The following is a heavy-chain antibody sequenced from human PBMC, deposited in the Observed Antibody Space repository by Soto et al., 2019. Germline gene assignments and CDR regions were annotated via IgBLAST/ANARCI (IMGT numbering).Heavy chain of an antibody. CDR3: ARRHMIGPVADNAFDI. CDR2: VYYSGTT. D-gene: IGHD6-19*01. J-gene: IGHJ3*02. CDR1: GGSISSSSYY. Sequence: QMVLQESGPGLVKSSETLSLTCSVSGGSISSSSYYWNWIRQSPGKGLEWIGSVYYSGTTYYNPALQGRVTISVDTYNPFTLRLRSVTAADTAYYFCARRHMIGPVADNAFDIWGQGTRVTVSS. V-gene: IGHV4-39*01.